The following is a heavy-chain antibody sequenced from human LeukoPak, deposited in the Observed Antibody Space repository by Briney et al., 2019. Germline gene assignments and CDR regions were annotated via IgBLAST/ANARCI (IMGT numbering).Heavy chain of an antibody. J-gene: IGHJ5*02. Sequence: SETLSLTCTVSGVSISSSNSYWGWIRQPPGKGLEWIGSIYYSGNTYYNASLKSRVTISVDTSKNQFSLKLSSVTAADTAVYYCARLVMVRGVTWFDPWGQGTLVTVSS. V-gene: IGHV4-39*01. D-gene: IGHD3-10*01. CDR1: GVSISSSNSY. CDR2: IYYSGNT. CDR3: ARLVMVRGVTWFDP.